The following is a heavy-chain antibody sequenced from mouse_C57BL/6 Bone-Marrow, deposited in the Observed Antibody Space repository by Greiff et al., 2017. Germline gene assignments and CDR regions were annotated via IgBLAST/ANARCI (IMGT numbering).Heavy chain of an antibody. CDR1: GYTFTSYG. CDR2: IYPRSGNT. V-gene: IGHV1-81*01. J-gene: IGHJ2*01. D-gene: IGHD2-4*01. CDR3: ARGGLRRGRYFDY. Sequence: QVHVKQSGAELARPGASVKLSCKASGYTFTSYGISWVKQRTGQGLEWIGEIYPRSGNTYYNEKFKGKATLTADKSSSTAYMELRSLTSEDSAVYFCARGGLRRGRYFDYWGQGTTLTVSS.